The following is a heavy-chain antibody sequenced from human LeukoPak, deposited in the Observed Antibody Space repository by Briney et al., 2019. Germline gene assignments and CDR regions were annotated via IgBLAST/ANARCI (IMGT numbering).Heavy chain of an antibody. CDR3: ARDARYHGSGSYYNRLDY. V-gene: IGHV4-4*07. D-gene: IGHD3-10*01. CDR1: GGSISSYY. Sequence: SETLSLTCNVSGGSISSYYWSWIRQPAGEGLEWIGRIYASGSTNYNPSLKSRVTMSVDTSKNQFSLKLSSVTAADTAVYYCARDARYHGSGSYYNRLDYWGQGTLVTVSS. CDR2: IYASGST. J-gene: IGHJ4*02.